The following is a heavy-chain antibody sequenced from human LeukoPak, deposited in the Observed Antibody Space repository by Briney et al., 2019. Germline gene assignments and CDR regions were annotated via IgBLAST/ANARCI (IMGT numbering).Heavy chain of an antibody. CDR3: AKDRSVKAGLYEDFDY. CDR1: GFIFSSYA. J-gene: IGHJ4*02. CDR2: ISAGGDYT. Sequence: PGGSLRLSCTASGFIFSSYAMSCVRQAPGKGLEWVSTISAGGDYTYYADSVKGRFTISRDNSKSTLHLQMNNLRTEETAIYYCAKDRSVKAGLYEDFDYWGQGTLVTVSS. V-gene: IGHV3-23*01. D-gene: IGHD2/OR15-2a*01.